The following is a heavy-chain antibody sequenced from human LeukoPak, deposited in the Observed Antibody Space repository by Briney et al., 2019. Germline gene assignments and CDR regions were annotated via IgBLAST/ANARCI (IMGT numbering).Heavy chain of an antibody. CDR1: GGSIRMSTYY. CDR3: VTNGTVTVAGTKFNYFDY. Sequence: SETLSLTCTVSGGSIRMSTYYWGWISQPPGKGLEWIGSIYHSGSTHYHPSPRRRVTMSVDTSKNQFTLKVTAVTAADTAVYYCVTNGTVTVAGTKFNYFDYWGQGALVTVSS. D-gene: IGHD6-19*01. V-gene: IGHV4-39*01. CDR2: IYHSGST. J-gene: IGHJ4*02.